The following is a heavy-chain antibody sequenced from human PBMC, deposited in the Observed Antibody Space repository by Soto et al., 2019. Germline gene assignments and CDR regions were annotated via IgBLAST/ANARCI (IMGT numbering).Heavy chain of an antibody. D-gene: IGHD4-4*01. Sequence: EVQLLESGGGLVQPGASLRLSCAASGLTFSGYGMSWVRQAPGTGLEWVSAISGSGSTTYYADSVKGRFTISRDDSKNILLLQMNSLRAEDTAVYYCVTRSRGLQASPPRLDSWGQGTLVTVSS. CDR1: GLTFSGYG. CDR3: VTRSRGLQASPPRLDS. V-gene: IGHV3-23*01. J-gene: IGHJ4*02. CDR2: ISGSGSTT.